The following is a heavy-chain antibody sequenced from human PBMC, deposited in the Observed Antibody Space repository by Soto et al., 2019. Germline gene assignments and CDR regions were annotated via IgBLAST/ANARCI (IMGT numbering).Heavy chain of an antibody. CDR1: GFTFSGSA. V-gene: IGHV3-73*02. CDR2: IRSKANSYAT. CDR3: TPLDCYNPS. J-gene: IGHJ4*02. D-gene: IGHD2-21*01. Sequence: EVQLVESGGGLVQPGGSLKLSCAASGFTFSGSAMHWVRQASGKGLEWVGRIRSKANSYATAYAASVKGRFTISRDDSKDTAYLQMNSLKTEDTAVYYCTPLDCYNPSWGQGTLVPVSS.